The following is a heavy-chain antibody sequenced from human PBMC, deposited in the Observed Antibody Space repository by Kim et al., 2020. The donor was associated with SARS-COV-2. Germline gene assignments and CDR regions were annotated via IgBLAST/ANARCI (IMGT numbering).Heavy chain of an antibody. J-gene: IGHJ4*02. Sequence: GGSLRLSCVASGITFSTYWMNWVRQTPEKGLEWVANLKYDGSETSYVDSVKGRFTVSRDNAKNSFYLQMNSLRVEDTAVYYCVGFLGGGLQALWGQGTLVTVSS. CDR2: LKYDGSET. CDR3: VGFLGGGLQAL. V-gene: IGHV3-7*01. D-gene: IGHD3-16*01. CDR1: GITFSTYW.